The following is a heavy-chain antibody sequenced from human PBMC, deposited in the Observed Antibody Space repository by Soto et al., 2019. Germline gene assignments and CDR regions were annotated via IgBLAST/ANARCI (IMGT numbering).Heavy chain of an antibody. V-gene: IGHV3-23*01. CDR1: GCTSVNFG. CDR3: AKDIQAWN. D-gene: IGHD2-21*01. CDR2: ISGSGDST. J-gene: IGHJ4*02. Sequence: HSCTAAGCTSVNFGMRWVRQAPGKGLEWVSAISGSGDSTYYADSVKGRFTISRDNSENTLYLQMNSLRAEDTAVYYCAKDIQAWNWGQGTLVTVSS.